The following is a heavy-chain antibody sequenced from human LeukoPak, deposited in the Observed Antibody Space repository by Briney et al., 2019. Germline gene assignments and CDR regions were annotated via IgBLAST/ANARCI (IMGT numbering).Heavy chain of an antibody. D-gene: IGHD3-22*01. CDR3: ARQKPFSDSSGYYGF. Sequence: PGESLKISCEGYGYSFSNYWIGWVRRMPGKGLEWVGIINCGNSETRYSPSFQGQVTISADKSIGTAYLQWTSLKASDTAMYFCARQKPFSDSSGYYGFWGQGTLVTVSS. J-gene: IGHJ4*02. V-gene: IGHV5-51*01. CDR2: INCGNSET. CDR1: GYSFSNYW.